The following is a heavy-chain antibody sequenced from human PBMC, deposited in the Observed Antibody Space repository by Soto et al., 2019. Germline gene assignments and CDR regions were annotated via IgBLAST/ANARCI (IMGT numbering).Heavy chain of an antibody. J-gene: IGHJ4*02. D-gene: IGHD2-2*01. CDR2: ISGSGVST. CDR1: GFTFSSYA. Sequence: AGGSLRLSCAASGFTFSSYAMSWVRQSPGKGLEWVSAISGSGVSTYYADSVKGRFTISRDNSKNTLYVQMNSLRAEDTAVYYCATDRSAVFDYWGLGTLVTVSS. V-gene: IGHV3-23*01. CDR3: ATDRSAVFDY.